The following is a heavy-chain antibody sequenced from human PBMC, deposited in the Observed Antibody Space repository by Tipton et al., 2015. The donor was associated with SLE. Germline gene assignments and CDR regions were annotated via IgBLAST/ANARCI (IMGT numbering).Heavy chain of an antibody. CDR3: TREDAAAAVDI. D-gene: IGHD6-13*01. V-gene: IGHV3-49*03. J-gene: IGHJ3*02. CDR1: GFTFGDYA. CDR2: IRSKAYGGTT. Sequence: SLRLSCTASGFTFGDYAVSWFRQAPGKGLEWVGFIRSKAYGGTTEYAASVKGRFTISRDDSKSIAYLQMNSLKTEDTAVYYCTREDAAAAVDIWGQGTMVTVSS.